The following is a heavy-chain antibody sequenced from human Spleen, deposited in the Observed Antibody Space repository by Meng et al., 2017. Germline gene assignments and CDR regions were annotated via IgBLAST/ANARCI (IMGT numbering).Heavy chain of an antibody. D-gene: IGHD3-16*01. V-gene: IGHV1-46*04. CDR2: INPNSGAT. CDR3: AGEGGSRYYDAFDI. CDR1: GFTLSDYF. J-gene: IGHJ3*02. Sequence: ASVKVSCKASGFTLSDYFIHWVRQAPGQGLEWMGVINPNSGATTYAQRLQGRVIMTTDTSTTTAYMDLISLTSEDTAVYYCAGEGGSRYYDAFDIWGQGTMVTVSS.